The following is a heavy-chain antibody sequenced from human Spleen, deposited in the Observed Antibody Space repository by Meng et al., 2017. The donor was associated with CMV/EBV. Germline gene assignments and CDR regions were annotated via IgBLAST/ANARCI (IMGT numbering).Heavy chain of an antibody. D-gene: IGHD3-9*01. J-gene: IGHJ4*02. Sequence: GSLRLSCAASGFTFSSYEMNWVRQSPGKGLEWVGDIHQGGNTNYSPSLKSRVSISVDKSKNQFTLKLTSVTAADTAMYYCATRALRFFDWFYHFDSWGQGTLVTVSS. CDR2: IHQGGNT. V-gene: IGHV4-4*02. CDR1: GFTFSSYE. CDR3: ATRALRFFDWFYHFDS.